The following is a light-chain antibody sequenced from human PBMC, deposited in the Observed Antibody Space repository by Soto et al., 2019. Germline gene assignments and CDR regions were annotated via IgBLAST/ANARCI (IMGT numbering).Light chain of an antibody. CDR2: EVS. Sequence: QSALTQPPSASGSPGQSVTISCTGTSSDVGGYNYVSWYQQHPGKAPKLMIYEVSKRPSGVPDRFSGSKSANTASLTVSGLQAEDEADYYCSSYAGSNNLVFGGGIKVTVL. CDR3: SSYAGSNNLV. V-gene: IGLV2-8*01. J-gene: IGLJ2*01. CDR1: SSDVGGYNY.